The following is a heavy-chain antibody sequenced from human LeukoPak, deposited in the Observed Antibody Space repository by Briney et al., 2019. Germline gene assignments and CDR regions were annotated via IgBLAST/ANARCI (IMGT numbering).Heavy chain of an antibody. CDR1: GGSINSYY. V-gene: IGHV4-4*07. D-gene: IGHD1-26*01. CDR3: ARIVGVSHSDY. J-gene: IGHJ4*02. Sequence: SETLSLTCTVSGGSINSYYWSRIRQSAGKGLEWIGRIYTSGSTPDYSPSLKSRVTMSIDTSKNQFSLQLSSVTAADTAVYYCARIVGVSHSDYWGQGTLVTVSS. CDR2: IYTSGSTP.